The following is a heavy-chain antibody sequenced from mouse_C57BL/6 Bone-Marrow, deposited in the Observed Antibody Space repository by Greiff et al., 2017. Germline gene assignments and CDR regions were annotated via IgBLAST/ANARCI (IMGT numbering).Heavy chain of an antibody. Sequence: QVQLQQSGAELVRPGASVTLSCKASGYTFTDYEMHWVKQTPVHGLEWIGAIDPETGGTAYNQKFKGKAILTADKSSSTAYMELRSLTSEDSAVYYCTRFLYDYRFAYWGQGTLVTVSA. CDR2: IDPETGGT. D-gene: IGHD2-4*01. CDR1: GYTFTDYE. V-gene: IGHV1-15*01. J-gene: IGHJ3*01. CDR3: TRFLYDYRFAY.